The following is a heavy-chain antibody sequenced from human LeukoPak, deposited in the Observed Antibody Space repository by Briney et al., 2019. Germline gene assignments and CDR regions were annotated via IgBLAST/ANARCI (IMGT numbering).Heavy chain of an antibody. CDR2: IYTSGST. CDR3: ARGYSSGWYGKNYYYYKDV. CDR1: GGSISSGSYY. J-gene: IGHJ6*03. V-gene: IGHV4-61*02. Sequence: SETLSLTCTVSGGSISSGSYYWSWIRQPAGKGLEWIGRIYTSGSTNYNPSLKSRVTISVDTSKNQFSLKLSSVTAADTAVYYCARGYSSGWYGKNYYYYKDVWGKGTTVTISS. D-gene: IGHD6-19*01.